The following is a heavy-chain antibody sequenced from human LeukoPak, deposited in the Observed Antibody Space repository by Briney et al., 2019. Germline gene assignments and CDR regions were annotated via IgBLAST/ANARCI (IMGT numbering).Heavy chain of an antibody. J-gene: IGHJ5*02. Sequence: EASVKVSCKVSGYTLTELSMHWVRQAPGKGLEWMGGFDPEDGETIYAQKFQGRVTMTEDTSTDTAYMELSSLRSEDTAVYYCATRYYDILTGFSWFDPWGQGTLVTVSS. CDR1: GYTLTELS. V-gene: IGHV1-24*01. D-gene: IGHD3-9*01. CDR2: FDPEDGET. CDR3: ATRYYDILTGFSWFDP.